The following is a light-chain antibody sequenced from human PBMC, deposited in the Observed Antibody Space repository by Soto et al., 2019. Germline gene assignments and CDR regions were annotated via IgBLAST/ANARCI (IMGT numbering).Light chain of an antibody. J-gene: IGKJ1*01. Sequence: DIQMTQSPSTLSASVGDRVTITCRASQTVNGWLAWYQQRPGKAPKLLIYDASSLESGVPSRFSGSGSGTEFTLTISSLQPDDFATYYCQQYNSYSRTFGQGTKVDI. CDR3: QQYNSYSRT. CDR2: DAS. V-gene: IGKV1-5*01. CDR1: QTVNGW.